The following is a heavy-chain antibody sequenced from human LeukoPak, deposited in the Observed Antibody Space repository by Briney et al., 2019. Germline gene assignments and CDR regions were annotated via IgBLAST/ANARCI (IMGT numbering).Heavy chain of an antibody. CDR2: ISSSGSTI. J-gene: IGHJ4*02. V-gene: IGHV3-11*01. CDR1: GFTFSDYY. Sequence: GGSLRLSCAASGFTFSDYYMSWIRQAPGKGLEWVSYISSSGSTIYYADSVKGRFTICRDNAQTSLYLQMNSLRDEDTAVYCCARDHRQLFDYWGQGTLVTVSS. CDR3: ARDHRQLFDY. D-gene: IGHD5-18*01.